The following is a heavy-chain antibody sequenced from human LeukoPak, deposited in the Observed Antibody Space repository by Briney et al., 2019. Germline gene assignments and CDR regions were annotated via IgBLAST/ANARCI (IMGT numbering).Heavy chain of an antibody. Sequence: SETLSLTCTVSGFSIRSGFYWGWIRQPPGKGMEWIGNIHHSGSTYYNPSLKSRVTISVDTSKNQFSLKVTSVTATDTAVYYCARVRCSGGSCPYYYYYYYMDVWGKGTTVTVSS. D-gene: IGHD2-15*01. V-gene: IGHV4-38-2*02. CDR3: ARVRCSGGSCPYYYYYYYMDV. J-gene: IGHJ6*03. CDR1: GFSIRSGFY. CDR2: IHHSGST.